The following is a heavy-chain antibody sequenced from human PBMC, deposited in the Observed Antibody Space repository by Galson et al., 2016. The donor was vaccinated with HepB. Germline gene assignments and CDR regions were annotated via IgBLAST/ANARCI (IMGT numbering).Heavy chain of an antibody. CDR1: GFIFSDYD. D-gene: IGHD3-10*01. CDR2: ISYDGSEE. Sequence: SLRLSCAVSGFIFSDYDMHWVLQAPRKGLEWVAVISYDGSEEFYADSLKGRFTISRDNSRKTLYLQMNSLSTEDTAVYYCTKDPQLYVTRGVWDNWGQEALVTVSS. CDR3: TKDPQLYVTRGVWDN. J-gene: IGHJ4*02. V-gene: IGHV3-30*07.